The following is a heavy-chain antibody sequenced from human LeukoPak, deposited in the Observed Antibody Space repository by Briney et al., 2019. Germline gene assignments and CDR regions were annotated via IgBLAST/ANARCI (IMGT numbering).Heavy chain of an antibody. CDR1: GGSISSSSYY. CDR3: ARGLLDTSYDSSGYYYFDY. CDR2: IYYSGST. J-gene: IGHJ4*02. D-gene: IGHD3-22*01. Sequence: KTSETLSLTCTVSGGSISSSSYYWGWIRQPPGKGLEWIGSIYYSGSTSYNPSLKSRVTISVDTSKNQFSLKLSSVTAADTAVYYCARGLLDTSYDSSGYYYFDYWGQGTLVTVSS. V-gene: IGHV4-39*07.